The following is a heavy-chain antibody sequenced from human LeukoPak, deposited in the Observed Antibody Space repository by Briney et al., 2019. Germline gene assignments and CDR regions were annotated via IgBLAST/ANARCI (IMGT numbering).Heavy chain of an antibody. CDR2: IYYSGST. CDR3: ARDGDPRFLEWLSLDY. Sequence: SETLSLTCTVSGGSISSGDYYWSWIRQPPGKDLEWIGYIYYSGSTYYNPSLKSRVTISVDTSKNQFSLKLSSVTAADTAVYYCARDGDPRFLEWLSLDYWGQGTLVTVSS. V-gene: IGHV4-30-4*08. CDR1: GGSISSGDYY. D-gene: IGHD3-3*01. J-gene: IGHJ4*02.